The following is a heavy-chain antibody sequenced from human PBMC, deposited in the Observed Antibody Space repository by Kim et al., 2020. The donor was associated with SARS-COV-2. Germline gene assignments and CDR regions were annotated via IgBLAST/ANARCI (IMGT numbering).Heavy chain of an antibody. J-gene: IGHJ5*02. Sequence: SETLSLTCAVYGGSFSGYYWSWIRQPPGKGLEWIGEINHSGSTNYNPSLKSRVTISVDTSKNQFSLKLSSVTAADTAVYYCARGFGCTGGVCFYTKYNWFDPWGQGTLVTVSS. CDR1: GGSFSGYY. CDR3: ARGFGCTGGVCFYTKYNWFDP. D-gene: IGHD2-8*02. V-gene: IGHV4-34*01. CDR2: INHSGST.